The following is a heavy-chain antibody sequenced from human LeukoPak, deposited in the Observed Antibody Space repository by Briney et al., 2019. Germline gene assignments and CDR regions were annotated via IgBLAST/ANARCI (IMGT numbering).Heavy chain of an antibody. J-gene: IGHJ4*02. V-gene: IGHV4-39*07. CDR1: GGSISSSTYY. D-gene: IGHD5-24*01. CDR3: ARGAPWGMATITGGFDY. Sequence: SETLSLTCTVSGGSISSSTYYWGWIRQPPGKGLEWIGTIYYSGSTYYNPSLKSRVTISVDTSKNQFSLKLSSVTAADTAVYYCARGAPWGMATITGGFDYWGQGTLVTVSS. CDR2: IYYSGST.